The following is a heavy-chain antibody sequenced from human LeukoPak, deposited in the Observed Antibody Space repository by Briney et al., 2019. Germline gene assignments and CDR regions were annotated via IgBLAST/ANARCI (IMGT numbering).Heavy chain of an antibody. V-gene: IGHV3-7*03. CDR2: IKQDGSEK. D-gene: IGHD4-17*01. CDR1: GFTFSYYW. J-gene: IGHJ4*02. CDR3: ARVVDHDYGDYYLDY. Sequence: GGSLRLSCAASGFTFSYYWMSWVRQAPGKGLEWVANIKQDGSEKYYVDSVKGRLTISRDNSKNTLYLQMNSLRAEDTAVYYCARVVDHDYGDYYLDYWGQGTLVTVSS.